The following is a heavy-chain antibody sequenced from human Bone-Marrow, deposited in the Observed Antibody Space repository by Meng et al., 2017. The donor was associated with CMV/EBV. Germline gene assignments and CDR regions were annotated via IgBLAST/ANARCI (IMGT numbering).Heavy chain of an antibody. CDR1: GFTFGDYA. Sequence: GGSLRLSCTASGFTFGDYAMSWVRQAPGKGLEWVGFIRSKAYGGTTEYAASVKGRFTISRDDSKSIAYLQMNSLKTEDTAVYYCTLIHGMKVVVIDYWGQGTLVTVSS. D-gene: IGHD3-22*01. CDR2: IRSKAYGGTT. CDR3: TLIHGMKVVVIDY. V-gene: IGHV3-49*04. J-gene: IGHJ4*02.